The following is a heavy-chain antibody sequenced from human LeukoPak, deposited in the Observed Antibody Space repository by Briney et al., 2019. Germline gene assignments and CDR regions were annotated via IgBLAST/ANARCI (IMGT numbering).Heavy chain of an antibody. CDR1: GGSISSYH. CDR2: IYYSGST. Sequence: SETLSLTCTVSGGSISSYHWSWIRQPPGKGLEWIGFIYYSGSTNYNPSLKSRVTISADTSKNQFSLKLSSVTAADTAVYYCARDAGDQDAFDIWGQGTMVTVSS. V-gene: IGHV4-59*12. J-gene: IGHJ3*02. CDR3: ARDAGDQDAFDI.